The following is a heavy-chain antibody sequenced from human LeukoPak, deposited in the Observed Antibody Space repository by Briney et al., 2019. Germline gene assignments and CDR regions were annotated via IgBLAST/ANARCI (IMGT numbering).Heavy chain of an antibody. Sequence: GGSLRLSCAASGFTFSSYGMHWVRQAPGKGLEWVAVIWYDGSNKYYADSVKGRFTISRDNSKNTLHLQMNSLRAEDTAVYYCARDTTRNYDSSGYHDYWGQGTLVTVSS. D-gene: IGHD3-22*01. V-gene: IGHV3-33*01. CDR1: GFTFSSYG. CDR3: ARDTTRNYDSSGYHDY. CDR2: IWYDGSNK. J-gene: IGHJ4*02.